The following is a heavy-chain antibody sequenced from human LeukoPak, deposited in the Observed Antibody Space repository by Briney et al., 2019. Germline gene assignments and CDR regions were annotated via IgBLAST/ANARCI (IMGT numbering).Heavy chain of an antibody. D-gene: IGHD3-10*01. CDR2: IISSSSYI. J-gene: IGHJ4*02. Sequence: GSLRLSCAASGFTFSSYSMNWVRQAPGKGLEWVSSIISSSSYIYYADSVKGRFTISRDNAKNSLYLQMNSLRAEDTAVYYCASHPLLWFGEVLVSAYYFDYWGQGTLVTVSS. CDR1: GFTFSSYS. V-gene: IGHV3-21*01. CDR3: ASHPLLWFGEVLVSAYYFDY.